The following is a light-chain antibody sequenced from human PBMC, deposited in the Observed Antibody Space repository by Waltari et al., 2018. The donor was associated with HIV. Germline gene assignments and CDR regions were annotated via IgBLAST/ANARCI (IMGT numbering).Light chain of an antibody. Sequence: DIQMTQSPSSLSASVGDRVTITCRASQSISTYLNWYKQIPGKAPKFLIFDASTLHNGVSSRFSGSGSGTDFTLTISSVQPEDFATYYCQQSYTPPPWTFGQGTKVEIK. V-gene: IGKV1-39*01. J-gene: IGKJ1*01. CDR2: DAS. CDR3: QQSYTPPPWT. CDR1: QSISTY.